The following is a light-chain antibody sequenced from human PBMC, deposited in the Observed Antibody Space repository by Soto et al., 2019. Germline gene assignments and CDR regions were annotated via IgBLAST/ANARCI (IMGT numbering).Light chain of an antibody. J-gene: IGLJ3*02. CDR3: SSYTATTTRV. CDR2: EGT. CDR1: SSDVATYNY. V-gene: IGLV2-14*01. Sequence: QSVLTQPASVSGSPGQSITISCTGTSSDVATYNYVSWYQQHPGKAPKLMIYEGTKRPSGVSSRFSDSKSGNTASLTISGLQAEDEADYYCSSYTATTTRVFGGGTKVTVL.